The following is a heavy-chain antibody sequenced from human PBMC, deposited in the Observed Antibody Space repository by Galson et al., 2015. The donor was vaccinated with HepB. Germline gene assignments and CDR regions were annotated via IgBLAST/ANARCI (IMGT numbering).Heavy chain of an antibody. CDR1: GYTFTSYY. Sequence: SVKVSCKASGYTFTSYYMHWVRQAPGQGLEWMGIINPSGGSTSYAQKFQGRVTMTRDTSTSTVYMELSSLRSEDTAVYYCARDGVYSSSWYNPYYYYYYGMDVWGQGTTVTVSS. V-gene: IGHV1-46*01. CDR3: ARDGVYSSSWYNPYYYYYYGMDV. J-gene: IGHJ6*02. CDR2: INPSGGST. D-gene: IGHD6-13*01.